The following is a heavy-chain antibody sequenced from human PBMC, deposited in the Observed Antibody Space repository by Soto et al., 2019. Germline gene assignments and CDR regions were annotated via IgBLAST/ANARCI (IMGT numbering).Heavy chain of an antibody. D-gene: IGHD3-3*01. CDR2: IYPGDPDT. J-gene: IGHJ6*02. V-gene: IGHV5-51*01. CDR1: GYSLTSYW. Sequence: GESLKISCKGSGYSLTSYWIGWVRQMPGKGLEWMGIIYPGDPDTRYSPSFQGQVTISADKSISTAYLQWSSLKASDTAMYYCARHTKPDYDFWSGYYRDYYYYGMDVWGQGTTVTVSS. CDR3: ARHTKPDYDFWSGYYRDYYYYGMDV.